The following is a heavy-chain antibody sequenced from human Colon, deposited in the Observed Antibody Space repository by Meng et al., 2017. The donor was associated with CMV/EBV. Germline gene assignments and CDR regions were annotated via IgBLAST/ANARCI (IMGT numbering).Heavy chain of an antibody. D-gene: IGHD7-27*01. J-gene: IGHJ6*02. CDR1: GGSISSSNW. Sequence: GSLRLSCAVSGGSISSSNWWSWVRQPPGKGLQWIGEIYHTGSTNDNPSLRSRVTISVDKSKNQFSLKLSSVTAADTAVYYCARARGNQQGISYYYGMDVWGQGTTVTVSS. V-gene: IGHV4-4*02. CDR3: ARARGNQQGISYYYGMDV. CDR2: IYHTGST.